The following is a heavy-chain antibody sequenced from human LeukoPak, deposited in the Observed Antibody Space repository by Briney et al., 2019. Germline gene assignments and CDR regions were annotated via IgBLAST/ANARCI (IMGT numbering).Heavy chain of an antibody. V-gene: IGHV4-34*01. Sequence: PSETLSLTCAVYGGSFSGYYWSWIRQPPGKGVEWIGEINHSGSTNYNPSLKSRVTISVDTSKNQFSLKLSSVTAADTAVYYCARHPHLTYYYDSSGYYWGQGTLVTVSS. CDR3: ARHPHLTYYYDSSGYY. J-gene: IGHJ4*02. CDR1: GGSFSGYY. CDR2: INHSGST. D-gene: IGHD3-22*01.